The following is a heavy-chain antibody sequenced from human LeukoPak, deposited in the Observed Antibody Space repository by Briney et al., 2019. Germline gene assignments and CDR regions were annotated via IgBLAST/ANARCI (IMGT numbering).Heavy chain of an antibody. CDR3: AKAVSPSYYYYGMDV. D-gene: IGHD4-17*01. CDR2: ISGSGGST. J-gene: IGHJ6*02. V-gene: IGHV3-23*01. CDR1: GFTFSSYA. Sequence: GGSLRLSCAASGFTFSSYAMSWVRQAPGKGLEWVSAISGSGGSTYYADSVKGRFTISRDNSKTTLYLQMNSLRAEDTAVYYCAKAVSPSYYYYGMDVWGQGTTVTVSS.